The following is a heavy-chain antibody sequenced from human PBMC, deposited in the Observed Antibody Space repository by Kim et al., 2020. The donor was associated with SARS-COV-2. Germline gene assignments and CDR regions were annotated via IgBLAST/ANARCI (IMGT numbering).Heavy chain of an antibody. CDR3: VTGYCSGGSCYSHDY. J-gene: IGHJ4*02. D-gene: IGHD2-15*01. Sequence: GGSLRLSCSASGFTFSSYAMHWVRQAPGKGLEYVSAISSNGGSTYYADSVKGRFTISRDNSKNTLYLQMSSLRAEDTAVYYCVTGYCSGGSCYSHDYWGQGTLVTVSS. CDR2: ISSNGGST. V-gene: IGHV3-64D*06. CDR1: GFTFSSYA.